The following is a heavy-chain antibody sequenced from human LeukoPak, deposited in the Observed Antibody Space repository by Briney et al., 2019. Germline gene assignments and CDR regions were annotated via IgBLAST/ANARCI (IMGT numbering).Heavy chain of an antibody. D-gene: IGHD5/OR15-5a*01. CDR3: ARLLHYERSVYRPVDC. J-gene: IGHJ4*02. CDR2: VKEDGSEE. Sequence: QPGGSLRLSCAASGFTFSSHSMSWVRQAPGKGLEWVANVKEDGSEENYVDSVKVRFTISRDNAVKSLYLQMNGLRAEDTAVYFCARLLHYERSVYRPVDCWGQGTLVAVSS. CDR1: GFTFSSHS. V-gene: IGHV3-7*01.